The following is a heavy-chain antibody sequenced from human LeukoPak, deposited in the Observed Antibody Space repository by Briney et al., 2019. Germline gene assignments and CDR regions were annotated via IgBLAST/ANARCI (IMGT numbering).Heavy chain of an antibody. Sequence: GESLKISCKGSGNSFTSYWIGWVRQMPGKGLEWMGIIYPGDSDTRYSPSFQGQVTISADKSISTAYLQWSSLKASDTAMYYCARSRGSGSYPSAVDYWGQGTLVTVSS. CDR2: IYPGDSDT. D-gene: IGHD3-10*01. V-gene: IGHV5-51*01. J-gene: IGHJ4*02. CDR3: ARSRGSGSYPSAVDY. CDR1: GNSFTSYW.